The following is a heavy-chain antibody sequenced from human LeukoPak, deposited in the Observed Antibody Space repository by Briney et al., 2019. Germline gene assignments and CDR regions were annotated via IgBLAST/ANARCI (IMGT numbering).Heavy chain of an antibody. CDR2: ISGSGGST. J-gene: IGHJ5*02. Sequence: GRCLRLSCAASGFTFSSYAMSWVSQAPGKGLEWVSSISGSGGSTYYADSVKGRFTISRDNSKNTTYRQVNRLRAEDTAVYYCAKDDLYGASWFDPWGQGTLVTVSS. V-gene: IGHV3-23*01. CDR3: AKDDLYGASWFDP. D-gene: IGHD4-17*01. CDR1: GFTFSSYA.